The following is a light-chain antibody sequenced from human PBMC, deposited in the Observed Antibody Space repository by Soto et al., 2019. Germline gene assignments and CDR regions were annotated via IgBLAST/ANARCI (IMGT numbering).Light chain of an antibody. J-gene: IGKJ1*01. Sequence: DIQMTQSPSSLSASLGDRVTITCRASQSISSYLNWYQQKPGKAPKLLIYAASSWNSWVPSRFSGSGSGTDFTLTISSLQPEDFATYYCQQSYSTPWTFGQGTKVEIK. CDR3: QQSYSTPWT. V-gene: IGKV1-39*01. CDR2: AAS. CDR1: QSISSY.